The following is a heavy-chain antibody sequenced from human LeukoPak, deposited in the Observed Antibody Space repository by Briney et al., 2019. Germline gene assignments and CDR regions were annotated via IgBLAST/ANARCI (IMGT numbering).Heavy chain of an antibody. D-gene: IGHD5-12*01. CDR3: ARGGSRYSTSGTVDY. Sequence: ASVKVSCKASGGTFSSYAISWVRQAPGQGLEWMGWISTNTGNPTYAQGFTGRFVFSLDTSISTTYLQINSLKAEDTAVYYCARGGSRYSTSGTVDYWGQGTLVIVSS. V-gene: IGHV7-4-1*02. CDR1: GGTFSSYA. CDR2: ISTNTGNP. J-gene: IGHJ4*02.